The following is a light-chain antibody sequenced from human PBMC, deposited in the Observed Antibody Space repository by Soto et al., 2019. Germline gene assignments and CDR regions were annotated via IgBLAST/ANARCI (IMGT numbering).Light chain of an antibody. CDR3: QQYGSSHPT. CDR2: GAS. J-gene: IGKJ1*01. V-gene: IGKV3-20*01. CDR1: QSVSTNY. Sequence: EIVLTQSPGTLSLSPGERATLSCRASQSVSTNYLAWYQRKPGQAPRLLIYGASSRATDIPHRFSGSGSGTDFTLTITRLKAEDFAVYYCQQYGSSHPTFGQGTKVEIK.